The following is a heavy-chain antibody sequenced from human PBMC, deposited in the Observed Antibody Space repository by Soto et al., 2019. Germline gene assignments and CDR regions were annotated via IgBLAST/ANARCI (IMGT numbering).Heavy chain of an antibody. D-gene: IGHD6-19*01. CDR2: ISGSGGST. Sequence: EGQLLESGGGLVQPGGSQRLSCTASGFTFSSYAPSWVRQAPGKGLEWVSSISGSGGSTYYAESVKGRVTISRDNSKNTLYLQMSSLRAEDTAVYYCAKESLKTPVTGPVDCWGQGTVVTVSS. CDR1: GFTFSSYA. J-gene: IGHJ4*02. CDR3: AKESLKTPVTGPVDC. V-gene: IGHV3-23*01.